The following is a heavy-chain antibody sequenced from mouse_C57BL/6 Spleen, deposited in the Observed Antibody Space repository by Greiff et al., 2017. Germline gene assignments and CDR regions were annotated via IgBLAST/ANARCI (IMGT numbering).Heavy chain of an antibody. Sequence: EVMLVESGGGLVKPGGSLKLSCAASGFTFSDYGMHWVRQAPEKGLEWVAYISSGSSTIYYADTVKGRFTISRDNAKNTLFLQMTSLRSEDTAMYYCARPPYYGSSSPWFAYWGQGTLVTVSA. J-gene: IGHJ3*01. CDR2: ISSGSSTI. D-gene: IGHD1-1*01. CDR3: ARPPYYGSSSPWFAY. CDR1: GFTFSDYG. V-gene: IGHV5-17*01.